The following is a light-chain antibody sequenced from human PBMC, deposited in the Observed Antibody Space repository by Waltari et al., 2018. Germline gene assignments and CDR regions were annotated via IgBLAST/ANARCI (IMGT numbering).Light chain of an antibody. V-gene: IGLV2-8*01. CDR1: SSDVDDY. CDR2: EVT. Sequence: QSALTQPPSASGSPGQSVTISCTGTSSDVDDYVSWYHQHPGKAPKLMISEVTKRPSGVPDRFSGSKSGNTASLTVSGLQAEDEADYYCSSYAGSNNLVFGGGTKLTVL. CDR3: SSYAGSNNLV. J-gene: IGLJ2*01.